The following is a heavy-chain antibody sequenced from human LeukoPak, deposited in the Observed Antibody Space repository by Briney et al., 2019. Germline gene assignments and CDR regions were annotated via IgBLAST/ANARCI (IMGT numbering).Heavy chain of an antibody. CDR2: ISGSGGST. J-gene: IGHJ6*02. D-gene: IGHD6-19*01. CDR1: GFTFSSYA. V-gene: IGHV3-23*01. Sequence: GGFLRLSCAASGFTFSSYAMSWVRQAPGKGLEWVSIISGSGGSTYYADSVKGRFTISRDNSKNTLYLQMNSLRAEDTAIYYCAKTHFSGPWYDGLDVWGQGTAVTVSS. CDR3: AKTHFSGPWYDGLDV.